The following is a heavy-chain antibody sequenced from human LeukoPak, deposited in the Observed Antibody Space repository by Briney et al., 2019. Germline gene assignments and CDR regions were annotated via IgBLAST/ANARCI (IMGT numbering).Heavy chain of an antibody. CDR2: IIPILGIA. CDR3: ARGNTMVRRYGMDV. D-gene: IGHD3-10*01. Sequence: GASVKVSCKASGGTFSGYAIIWVRQAPGQGLEWMGRIIPILGIANYAQKFQGRVTITADKSTSTAYMELSSLRSEDTAVYYCARGNTMVRRYGMDVWGQGTTVTVSS. CDR1: GGTFSGYA. V-gene: IGHV1-69*04. J-gene: IGHJ6*02.